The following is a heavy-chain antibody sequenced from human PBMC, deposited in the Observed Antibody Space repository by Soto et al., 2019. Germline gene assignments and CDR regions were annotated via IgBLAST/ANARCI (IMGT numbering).Heavy chain of an antibody. V-gene: IGHV4-30-4*01. J-gene: IGHJ6*02. CDR1: GGSISSGDYY. Sequence: PSETLSLTCTVSGGSISSGDYYWSWIRQPPGKGLEWIGYIYYSGSTYYNPSLKSRVTISVDTSKNQFSLKLSSVTAADTAVYYCAREGPLSRYSPYYYRMDVWGQGTTVPV. CDR3: AREGPLSRYSPYYYRMDV. CDR2: IYYSGST. D-gene: IGHD5-18*01.